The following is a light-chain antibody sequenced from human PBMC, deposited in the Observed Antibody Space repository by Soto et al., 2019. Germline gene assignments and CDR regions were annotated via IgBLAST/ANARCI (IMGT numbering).Light chain of an antibody. V-gene: IGLV2-14*01. CDR2: EVS. J-gene: IGLJ1*01. CDR1: SSDVGGYNY. CDR3: SSYSGSGTDV. Sequence: QSVLTQPASVSGSPGQSITISCTGTSSDVGGYNYVSWYQQHPGKAPKLMIYEVSNRPSGVSNRFSGSKSGNTASLTISGLQAEDEADHYCSSYSGSGTDVFGTGTKLTVL.